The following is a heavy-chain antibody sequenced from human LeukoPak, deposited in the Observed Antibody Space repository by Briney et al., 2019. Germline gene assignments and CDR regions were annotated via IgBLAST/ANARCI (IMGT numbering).Heavy chain of an antibody. J-gene: IGHJ4*02. Sequence: ASVKVPCKVSGYTLTELSMHWVRQAPGKGLEWMGGFDPEDGETIYAQKFQGRVTMTEDTSTDTAYMELSSLRSEDTAVYYCASPDGDYGDYAVMYWGQGTLVTVSS. D-gene: IGHD4-17*01. CDR3: ASPDGDYGDYAVMY. V-gene: IGHV1-24*01. CDR2: FDPEDGET. CDR1: GYTLTELS.